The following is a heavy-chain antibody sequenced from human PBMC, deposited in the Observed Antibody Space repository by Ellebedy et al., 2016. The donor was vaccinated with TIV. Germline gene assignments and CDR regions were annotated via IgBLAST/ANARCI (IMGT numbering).Heavy chain of an antibody. CDR3: AREGITKGYFDWFFWFDP. Sequence: GESLKISCAASGFTFSSYGMHWVRQAPGKGLEWVAVIWYDGSNKYYADSVKGRFTISRDNSKNTLYLQMNSLRAEDTAVYYCAREGITKGYFDWFFWFDPWGQGTLVTVSS. CDR2: IWYDGSNK. CDR1: GFTFSSYG. V-gene: IGHV3-33*08. J-gene: IGHJ5*02. D-gene: IGHD3-9*01.